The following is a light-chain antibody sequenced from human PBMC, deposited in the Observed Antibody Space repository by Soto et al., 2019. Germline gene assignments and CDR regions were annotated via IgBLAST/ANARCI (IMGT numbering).Light chain of an antibody. CDR2: DVS. CDR3: SSYTSSSTLV. V-gene: IGLV2-14*01. Sequence: QSALTQPASVSGSPGQSITISCTGTSSDVGGYNYVSWYQQHPGKAPKPMIYDVSNRPSGVSNRFSGSKSGNTASLTISGLQAEDEAHYYCSSYTSSSTLVFGGGTKLT. J-gene: IGLJ2*01. CDR1: SSDVGGYNY.